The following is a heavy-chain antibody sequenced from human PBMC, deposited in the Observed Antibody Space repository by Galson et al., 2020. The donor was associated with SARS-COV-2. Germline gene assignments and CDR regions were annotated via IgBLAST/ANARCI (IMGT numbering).Heavy chain of an antibody. V-gene: IGHV4-39*01. D-gene: IGHD6-13*01. J-gene: IGHJ6*02. CDR1: GDSISSSSYY. CDR2: MYYSGST. CDR3: ATITSSWSYGMDV. Sequence: ETSETLSLTCTVSGDSISSSSYYWSWIRQPPGKGLEWIGSMYYSGSTHNNPSLQSRVIISVDTSKSQFSLRLNSVTAADTAVYYCATITSSWSYGMDVWGQGTTVTVSS.